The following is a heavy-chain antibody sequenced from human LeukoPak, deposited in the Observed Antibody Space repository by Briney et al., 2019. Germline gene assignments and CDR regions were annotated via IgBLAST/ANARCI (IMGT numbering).Heavy chain of an antibody. V-gene: IGHV1-8*03. CDR2: MNPNSGET. CDR3: ARVVYDSSGYYYGGMDV. CDR1: GYTFTNYD. Sequence: ASVKVSCKASGYTFTNYDINWVRQATGQGLEWMGWMNPNSGETGYAQKFQGRVTITADKSTSTAYMELSSLRSEDTAVYYCARVVYDSSGYYYGGMDVWGQGTTVTVSS. D-gene: IGHD3-22*01. J-gene: IGHJ6*02.